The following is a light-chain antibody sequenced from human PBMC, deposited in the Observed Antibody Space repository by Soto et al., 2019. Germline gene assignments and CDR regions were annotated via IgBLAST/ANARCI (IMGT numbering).Light chain of an antibody. V-gene: IGKV3-11*01. CDR2: DAS. CDR1: QSVNTY. CDR3: QQRDNWPWT. Sequence: EIVLTQSPGTLSLSPWEIATLSFMASQSVNTYLAWYQQKSGQAPRLLIFDASNRAAGTPARFSGSGSGTDFTLTISSLEPEDFAVYYCQQRDNWPWTFGQGTKVDIK. J-gene: IGKJ1*01.